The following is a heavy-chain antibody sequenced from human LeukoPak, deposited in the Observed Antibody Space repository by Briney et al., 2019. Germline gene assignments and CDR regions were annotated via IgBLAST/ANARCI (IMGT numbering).Heavy chain of an antibody. V-gene: IGHV5-51*01. J-gene: IGHJ4*02. Sequence: GESLKISCKGSGYSFTTYWIGWVRQMPGKGLEWMGLIYPGDSDTTYSPSFQGQVTISADKSISTAYLQWSSLKASDTAMYYCARQGQYYYDSSGYYSEAFDYWGQGTLVTVSS. D-gene: IGHD3-22*01. CDR1: GYSFTTYW. CDR2: IYPGDSDT. CDR3: ARQGQYYYDSSGYYSEAFDY.